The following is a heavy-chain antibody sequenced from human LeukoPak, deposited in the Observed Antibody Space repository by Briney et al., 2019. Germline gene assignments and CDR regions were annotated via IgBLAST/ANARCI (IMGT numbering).Heavy chain of an antibody. D-gene: IGHD4-11*01. CDR2: IYTGGST. Sequence: SETLSLTCSVSGGFISSGGYYWSWLRQPAGKGLEWIGRIYTGGSTNYNPSLKRRVTLSVDTSKNQFSLKLTSVTAADTAVYYCARTSTVTTAFDIWGQGTLVTVSS. CDR1: GGFISSGGYY. J-gene: IGHJ5*02. CDR3: ARTSTVTTAFDI. V-gene: IGHV4-61*02.